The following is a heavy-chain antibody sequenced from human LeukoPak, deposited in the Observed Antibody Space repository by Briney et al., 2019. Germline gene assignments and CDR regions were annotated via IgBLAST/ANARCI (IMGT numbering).Heavy chain of an antibody. CDR1: GYTFTGYY. D-gene: IGHD2-15*01. CDR2: INPSGGST. Sequence: ASVKVSCKASGYTFTGYYMHWVRQAPGQGLEWMGIINPSGGSTSYAQKFQGRVTMTRDMSTSTVYMELSSLRSEDTAVYYCGGSNVYYYMDVWGKGTTVTVSS. CDR3: GGSNVYYYMDV. V-gene: IGHV1-46*01. J-gene: IGHJ6*03.